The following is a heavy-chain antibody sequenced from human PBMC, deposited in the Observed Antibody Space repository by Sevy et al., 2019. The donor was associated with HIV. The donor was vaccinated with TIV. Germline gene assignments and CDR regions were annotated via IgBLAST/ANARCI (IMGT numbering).Heavy chain of an antibody. D-gene: IGHD6-19*01. Sequence: GGSLRLSCAASGFTFCNYGMQWVRQAPGKGLEWVGVISHTGGTKYYADSVRGRFTVSRDNSKNTLYLQVNSLRVEDTAVYYCAKEPSPYSSRWYSDDWGQGTLVTVSS. J-gene: IGHJ4*02. V-gene: IGHV3-30*18. CDR2: ISHTGGTK. CDR1: GFTFCNYG. CDR3: AKEPSPYSSRWYSDD.